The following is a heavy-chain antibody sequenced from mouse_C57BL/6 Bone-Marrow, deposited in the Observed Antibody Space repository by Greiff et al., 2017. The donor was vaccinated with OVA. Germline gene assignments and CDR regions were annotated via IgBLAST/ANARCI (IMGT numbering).Heavy chain of an antibody. CDR1: GFTFSDFY. D-gene: IGHD1-1*01. CDR3: ARDITTDWYFDV. J-gene: IGHJ1*03. V-gene: IGHV7-1*01. Sequence: EVKLVESGGGLVQSGRSLRLSCATSGFTFSDFYMEWVRQAPGKGLEWIAASRNKANDYTTEYSASVKGRFIVSRDTSQSILYLQMNALRAEDTAIDYCARDITTDWYFDVWGTGTTVTVSS. CDR2: SRNKANDYTT.